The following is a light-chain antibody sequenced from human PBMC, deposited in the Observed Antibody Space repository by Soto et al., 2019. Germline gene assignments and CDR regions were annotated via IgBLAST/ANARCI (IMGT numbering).Light chain of an antibody. CDR2: VAS. Sequence: DIQMTQSPSSLSASVGDRVTITCRASQGISNYLAWYQQQPGKVPKLLIYVASTLQSGVPSRFSGSGSGTDFTLTISSLQPEDVATCYCRKYYSASWKFGQGTKVEIK. CDR3: RKYYSASWK. J-gene: IGKJ1*01. V-gene: IGKV1-27*01. CDR1: QGISNY.